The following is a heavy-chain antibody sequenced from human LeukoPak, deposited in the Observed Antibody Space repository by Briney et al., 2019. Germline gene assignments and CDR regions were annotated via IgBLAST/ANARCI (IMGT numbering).Heavy chain of an antibody. V-gene: IGHV3-7*01. J-gene: IGHJ4*02. D-gene: IGHD2-15*01. CDR1: GFTFSSNW. Sequence: GGSLRLCCAASGFTFSSNWMSWVRQAPGKGLEWVANIRQDGSGKYYMDSVKGRFTISRDNAKNSLSLQMNSLRVEDTAVYYCARDRDCGDGGCYPHFDYWGQGVRVTVSS. CDR2: IRQDGSGK. CDR3: ARDRDCGDGGCYPHFDY.